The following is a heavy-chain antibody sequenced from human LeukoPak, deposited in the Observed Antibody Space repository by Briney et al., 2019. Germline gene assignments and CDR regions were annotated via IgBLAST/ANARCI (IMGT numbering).Heavy chain of an antibody. J-gene: IGHJ1*01. Sequence: GGTLRLSCAASGFTFSNYGLSWVRQAPGKGLEWVSGITGSGGSTYYADSVKGRFTTSRDSSKNTVFLQMNSLRAEDTAIYYCAKSLDRKSWFVFRHWGQGTLVTVSS. D-gene: IGHD3-10*01. V-gene: IGHV3-23*01. CDR2: ITGSGGST. CDR3: AKSLDRKSWFVFRH. CDR1: GFTFSNYG.